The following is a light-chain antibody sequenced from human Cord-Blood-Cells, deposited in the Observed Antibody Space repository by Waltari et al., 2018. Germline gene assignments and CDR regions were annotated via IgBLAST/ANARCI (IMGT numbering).Light chain of an antibody. CDR2: EVS. CDR1: SSDVRGYTQ. J-gene: IGLJ2*01. CDR3: SSYTSSSVV. V-gene: IGLV2-14*01. Sequence: SALTQPASVSGSPGQSIPIPCTGTSSDVRGYTQGSWYQPHPGKAPKLLIYEVSNRPSGVSNRFSGSKSGNTASLTISGLQAEDEADYYCSSYTSSSVVFGGGTKLTVL.